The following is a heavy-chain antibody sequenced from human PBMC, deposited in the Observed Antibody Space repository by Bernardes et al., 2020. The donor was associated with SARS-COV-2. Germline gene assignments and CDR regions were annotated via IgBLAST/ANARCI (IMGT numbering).Heavy chain of an antibody. D-gene: IGHD2-15*01. V-gene: IGHV4-61*01. CDR3: VRGTGFCSGGSCGWIDP. Sequence: SETLSLTCSVSRGSVSFGSNYWTWIRQPTGKGLEWIGYIYYPGSINYNPSLKSRVTISVDTSKNQFSLKLTSVTAAETAVYYCVRGTGFCSGGSCGWIDPWGQGTLVSVSS. J-gene: IGHJ5*02. CDR1: RGSVSFGSNY. CDR2: IYYPGSI.